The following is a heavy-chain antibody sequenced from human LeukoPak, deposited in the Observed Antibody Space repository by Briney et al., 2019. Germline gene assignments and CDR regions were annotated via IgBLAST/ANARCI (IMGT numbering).Heavy chain of an antibody. D-gene: IGHD6-6*01. CDR2: INPNSGGT. V-gene: IGHV1-2*02. Sequence: ASVKVSCKASGYTFTGYYMHWVRQAPGQGLEWMGWINPNSGGTNYAQKFQGRVTMTRDTSISTAYMELSRLRSDDTAVYYCARTIAARPLAYYYMDVWGKGTTVTVSS. CDR3: ARTIAARPLAYYYMDV. J-gene: IGHJ6*03. CDR1: GYTFTGYY.